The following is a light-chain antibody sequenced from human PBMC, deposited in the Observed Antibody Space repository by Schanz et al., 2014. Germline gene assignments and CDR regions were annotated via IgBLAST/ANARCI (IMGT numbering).Light chain of an antibody. J-gene: IGLJ2*01. CDR2: DNN. CDR3: GTWDSSLRAGERV. V-gene: IGLV1-51*01. Sequence: QSVLTQPPSVSAAPGQKVSISCSGSSSNIGNDFVSWYQQFPGTAPKLLIYDNNKRPSGIPVRFSASKSGTTTTLDITGLQTGDEADYYCGTWDSSLRAGERVFGGGTKVTVL. CDR1: SSNIGNDF.